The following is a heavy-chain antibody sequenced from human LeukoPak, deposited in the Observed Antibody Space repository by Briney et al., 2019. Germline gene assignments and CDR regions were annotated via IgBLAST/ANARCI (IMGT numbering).Heavy chain of an antibody. J-gene: IGHJ3*02. D-gene: IGHD5-18*01. V-gene: IGHV4-39*01. Sequence: SETLSLTCTVSGGSISSSSYYWGWIRQPPGKGLEWIGSIYYSGSTYYNPSLKSRVTISVDTSKNQFSLKLSSVTAADTAVYYCARYTAMVNDAFDIWGQGTMVTVSS. CDR3: ARYTAMVNDAFDI. CDR1: GGSISSSSYY. CDR2: IYYSGST.